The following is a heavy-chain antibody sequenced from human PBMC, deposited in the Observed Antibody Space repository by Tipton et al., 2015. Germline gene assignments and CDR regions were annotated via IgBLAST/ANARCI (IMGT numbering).Heavy chain of an antibody. D-gene: IGHD3-16*01. CDR2: ISSSTSYI. CDR1: GFTFSRYE. J-gene: IGHJ4*02. V-gene: IGHV3-21*01. Sequence: SLRLSCAASGFTFSRYEVNWVRQAPGKGLEWVSSISSSTSYIYYADSVKGRFTISRDNAKNSLYLQMNSLRAEDTAVYYCVISMITFGGHWGQGTLVTVSS. CDR3: VISMITFGGH.